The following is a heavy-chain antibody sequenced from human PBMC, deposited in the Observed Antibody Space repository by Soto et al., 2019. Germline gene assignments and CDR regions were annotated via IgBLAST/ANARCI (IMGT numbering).Heavy chain of an antibody. V-gene: IGHV4-59*08. CDR3: ARHRGHPAISDFDD. Sequence: PSETLSLTCTVSGGSISSYYWSWIRQPPGKGLEWIGYIYYSGSTNYNPSLKSRVTISVDTSKNQFSLKLSSVTAADTAVYYCARHRGHPAISDFDDWGQGSLVTVSS. CDR2: IYYSGST. D-gene: IGHD2-21*02. J-gene: IGHJ4*02. CDR1: GGSISSYY.